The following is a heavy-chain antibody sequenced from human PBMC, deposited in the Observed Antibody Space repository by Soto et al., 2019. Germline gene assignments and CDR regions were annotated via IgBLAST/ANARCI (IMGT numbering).Heavy chain of an antibody. V-gene: IGHV3-30*18. D-gene: IGHD2-15*01. J-gene: IGHJ4*02. CDR1: GFTFSSYG. CDR3: AKEVHEVVVAATPDSYFDY. Sequence: GGSLRLSCAASGFTFSSYGMHWVRQAPGKGLEWVAVISYDGSNKYYADSVKGRFTISRDNSKNTLYLQMNSLRAEDTAVYYCAKEVHEVVVAATPDSYFDYWGQGTLVTVSS. CDR2: ISYDGSNK.